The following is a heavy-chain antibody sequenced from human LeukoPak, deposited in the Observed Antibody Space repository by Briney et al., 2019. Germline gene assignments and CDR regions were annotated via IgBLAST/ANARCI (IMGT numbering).Heavy chain of an antibody. J-gene: IGHJ4*02. CDR3: ARHYSTDPFDY. CDR2: ISHNGNT. D-gene: IGHD2-2*01. V-gene: IGHV4-59*08. CDR1: GASISSYY. Sequence: SETLSLTCTVSGASISSYYWSWIRQPPGKGLEWVACISHNGNTDYNPSLKTRVTISVDTSKSQISLQLSSVTAADTAIYYCARHYSTDPFDYWGQGTPVTVSS.